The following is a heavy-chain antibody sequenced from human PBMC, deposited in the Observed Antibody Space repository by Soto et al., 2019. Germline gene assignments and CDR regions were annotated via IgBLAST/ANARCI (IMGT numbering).Heavy chain of an antibody. D-gene: IGHD5-12*01. J-gene: IGHJ4*02. Sequence: NPSETLSLTCTVSGGSISSYYWSWIRQPPGKGLEWIGYIYYSGSTNYNPSLKSRVTISVDTSKNQFSLKLSSVTAADTAVYYCASQWLRFEGFDYWGQGTLVTVSS. V-gene: IGHV4-59*01. CDR3: ASQWLRFEGFDY. CDR1: GGSISSYY. CDR2: IYYSGST.